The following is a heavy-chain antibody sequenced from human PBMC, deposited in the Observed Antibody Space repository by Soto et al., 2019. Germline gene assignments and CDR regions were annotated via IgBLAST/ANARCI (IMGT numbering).Heavy chain of an antibody. CDR1: GGSTSRYY. CDR3: SRHRPRHDSVHY. Sequence: PSQTLSLTCTVSGGSTSRYYWSLIRQPPGKGLEWIGYIYYSGTTNYNPSPKSRVTISVDTSKNQFSLKLSSVTAADTAVYYCSRHRPRHDSVHYCGTGTLLTVSS. V-gene: IGHV4-59*08. J-gene: IGHJ4*02. CDR2: IYYSGTT. D-gene: IGHD2-15*01.